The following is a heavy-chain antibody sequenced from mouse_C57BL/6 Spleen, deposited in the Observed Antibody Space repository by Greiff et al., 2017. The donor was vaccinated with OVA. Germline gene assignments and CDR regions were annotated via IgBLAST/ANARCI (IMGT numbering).Heavy chain of an antibody. Sequence: QVQLQQPGAELVKPGASVKLSCKASGYTFTSYWMHWVKQRPGQGLGWIGMIHPNSGSTNYNEKFKSKATLTVDKSSSTAYMQLSSLTSEDSAVYYCAREGGDYYGPYAMDYWGQGTSVTVSS. D-gene: IGHD1-1*01. V-gene: IGHV1-64*01. CDR1: GYTFTSYW. J-gene: IGHJ4*01. CDR2: IHPNSGST. CDR3: AREGGDYYGPYAMDY.